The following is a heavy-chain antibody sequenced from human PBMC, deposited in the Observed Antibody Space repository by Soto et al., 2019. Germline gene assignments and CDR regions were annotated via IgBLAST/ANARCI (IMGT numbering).Heavy chain of an antibody. V-gene: IGHV4-34*01. CDR3: ARGYDRNFDY. CDR2: INHSGST. CDR1: WGDIGGFD. D-gene: IGHD3-22*01. J-gene: IGHJ4*02. Sequence: ALGTPCPPYAVDWGDIGGFDGRRIRQPPGKGLEWIGEINHSGSTNYNPSLKSRVTISVDTSKNQFSLKLSSVTAADTAVYYCARGYDRNFDYWGQGTLVTVSS.